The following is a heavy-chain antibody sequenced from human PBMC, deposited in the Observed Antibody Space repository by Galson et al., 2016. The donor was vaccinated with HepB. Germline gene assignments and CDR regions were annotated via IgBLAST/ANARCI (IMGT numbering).Heavy chain of an antibody. CDR2: ISRSGDST. CDR3: VQGSTAPAV. V-gene: IGHV3-23*01. Sequence: LRLSCAASGFTFSNYGMTWVRQAPGKGLEVVSSISRSGDSTDYADSVKGRFTISRDNSKNTLSLQMNSLRAEDTALYYCVQGSTAPAVWGKGTPVTVST. D-gene: IGHD2-2*01. J-gene: IGHJ6*04. CDR1: GFTFSNYG.